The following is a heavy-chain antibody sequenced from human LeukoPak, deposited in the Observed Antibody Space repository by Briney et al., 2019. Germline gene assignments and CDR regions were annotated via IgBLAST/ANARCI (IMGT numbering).Heavy chain of an antibody. J-gene: IGHJ6*03. CDR1: GGSISSSSYY. CDR3: ARRGPYYYGSGSYYFIYYYMDV. V-gene: IGHV4-39*07. D-gene: IGHD3-10*01. Sequence: SETLSLTCTVSGGSISSSSYYWGWIRQPPGKGLEWIGSIYYSGSTYYNPSLKSRVTISVDTSKNQFSLKLSSVTAADTAVYYCARRGPYYYGSGSYYFIYYYMDVWGKGTTVTISS. CDR2: IYYSGST.